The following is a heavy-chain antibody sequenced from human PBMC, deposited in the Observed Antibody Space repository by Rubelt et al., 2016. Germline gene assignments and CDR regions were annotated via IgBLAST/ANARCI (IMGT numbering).Heavy chain of an antibody. D-gene: IGHD6-13*01. Sequence: QVQLQQWGAGLLKPSETLSLTCAVYGGSFSGYYWSWIRQPPGKGLEWIGEINHSGSTNYNPSLKSRVTISVDTSKNQLSRKRRAVTAADTAGDYGAGGLFPGIAGLCCWGQGTLVTVSS. CDR1: GGSFSGYY. CDR3: AGGLFPGIAGLCC. CDR2: INHSGST. V-gene: IGHV4-34*01. J-gene: IGHJ4*02.